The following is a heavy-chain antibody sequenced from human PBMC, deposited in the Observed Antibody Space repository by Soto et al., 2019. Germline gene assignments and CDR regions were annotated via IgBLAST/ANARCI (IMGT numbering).Heavy chain of an antibody. CDR3: VRDSPIGSTYSGYDGIDY. CDR1: GGTFSNDI. Sequence: QVQVVESGAEVKKPGSSVKVSCKASGGTFSNDIITWVRQAPRQGLEWMGRIIPLLDIANYAQKFQGRVTITADKSTSTAYMELNSLRSEDTAVYYCVRDSPIGSTYSGYDGIDYWGQGTLVTVSS. V-gene: IGHV1-69*08. D-gene: IGHD5-12*01. CDR2: IIPLLDIA. J-gene: IGHJ4*02.